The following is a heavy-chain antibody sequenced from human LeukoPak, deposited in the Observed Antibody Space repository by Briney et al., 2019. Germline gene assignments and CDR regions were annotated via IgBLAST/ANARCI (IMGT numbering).Heavy chain of an antibody. J-gene: IGHJ5*02. CDR2: TNHNGIT. D-gene: IGHD4-17*01. V-gene: IGHV4-34*01. CDR1: GGSLSTHY. Sequence: SETLSLTCAVYGGSLSTHYWSWIRQPPGKGLEWIGETNHNGITNYHPSLKSRFIISVDASKNQFSLRLSSVAAADTSVYYCARDDGRRPATVPLSDWFDPWGPGSLVTVSS. CDR3: ARDDGRRPATVPLSDWFDP.